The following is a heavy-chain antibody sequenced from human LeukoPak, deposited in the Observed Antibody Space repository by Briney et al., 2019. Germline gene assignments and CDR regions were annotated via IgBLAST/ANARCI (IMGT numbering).Heavy chain of an antibody. V-gene: IGHV1-69*13. D-gene: IGHD5-18*01. CDR3: ARAIQLWGAHYYYYYGMDV. J-gene: IGHJ6*02. Sequence: SVKVSCKASGGTFSSYAISWVRQAPGQGLEWMGGIIPIFGTANYAQKFQGRVTITADESTSTAYMELSSLRSEDTAVYYCARAIQLWGAHYYYYYGMDVWGQGTTVTVSS. CDR2: IIPIFGTA. CDR1: GGTFSSYA.